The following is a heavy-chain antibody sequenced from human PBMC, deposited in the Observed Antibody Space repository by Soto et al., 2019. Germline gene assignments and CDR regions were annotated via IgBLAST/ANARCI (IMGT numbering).Heavy chain of an antibody. CDR3: GIDYGDYVYYYGMDV. V-gene: IGHV1-46*01. J-gene: IGHJ6*02. CDR2: INPNVGRA. Sequence: ASVKVSCKAPADTFTSYYIHWVRQAPGHGLEWMGMINPNVGRASYAQTFQGRVTITADESTSTAYMELSSLRSEDTAVYYCGIDYGDYVYYYGMDVWGQGTTVTVSS. D-gene: IGHD4-17*01. CDR1: ADTFTSYY.